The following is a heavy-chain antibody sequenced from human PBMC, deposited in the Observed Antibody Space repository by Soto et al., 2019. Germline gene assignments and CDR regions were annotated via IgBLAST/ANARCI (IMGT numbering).Heavy chain of an antibody. V-gene: IGHV6-1*01. CDR2: TYYRSKWFY. Sequence: SQTLSLTCDISGESVSTNTATWDWIRQSPSRGLEWLGRTYYRSKWFYDYAVSVRSRITISPDTSNNQFSLKVSSVTAADTAMYYCARANYFESSGPFDYWGPGTLVTVSS. J-gene: IGHJ4*02. CDR3: ARANYFESSGPFDY. D-gene: IGHD3-22*01. CDR1: GESVSTNTAT.